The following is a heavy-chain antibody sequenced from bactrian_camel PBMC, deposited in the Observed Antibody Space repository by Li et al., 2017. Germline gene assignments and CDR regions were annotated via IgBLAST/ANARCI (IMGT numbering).Heavy chain of an antibody. D-gene: IGHD2*01. CDR3: AAGWLKYYSNEGAVFKEVGAFNY. V-gene: IGHV3S53*01. J-gene: IGHJ4*01. CDR2: IDDGST. Sequence: ELVESGGGSVQTGGSLTLSCTASSYTFGGNSCMGWFRQAPGKTREGVAAIDDGSTTYADSVKGRFNTSQDAAKNVVFLQMSSLTPDDTAMYYCAAGWLKYYSNEGAVFKEVGAFNYWGQGTQVTVS. CDR1: SYTFGGNS.